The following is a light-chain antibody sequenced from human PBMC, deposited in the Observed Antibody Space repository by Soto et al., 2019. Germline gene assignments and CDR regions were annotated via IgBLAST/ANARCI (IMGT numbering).Light chain of an antibody. V-gene: IGKV1-39*01. CDR3: QQYNTCLT. CDR1: QTISTY. J-gene: IGKJ4*01. Sequence: DIQMTQSPSSLSASVGDRVTLTCRAGQTISTYLNWYRQRPGKAPELLVFAASRLQSGVPSRFSGSGSGTEFTLTISSLQPDDSATYYCQQYNTCLTFGGGTKVDIK. CDR2: AAS.